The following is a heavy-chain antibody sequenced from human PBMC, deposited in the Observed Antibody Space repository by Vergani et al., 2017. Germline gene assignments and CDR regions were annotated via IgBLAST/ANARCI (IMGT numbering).Heavy chain of an antibody. J-gene: IGHJ4*02. CDR2: ISGSGGST. D-gene: IGHD3-22*01. CDR1: GFTFSSYA. V-gene: IGHV3-23*01. CDR3: AKDLYYDSSGENDY. Sequence: EVQLLESGGGLVQPGGSLRLSCAASGFTFSSYATSWVRQAPGKGLEWVSAISGSGGSTYYADSVKGRFTISRDNSKNTLYLQMNSLRAEDTAVYYCAKDLYYDSSGENDYWGQGTLVTVSS.